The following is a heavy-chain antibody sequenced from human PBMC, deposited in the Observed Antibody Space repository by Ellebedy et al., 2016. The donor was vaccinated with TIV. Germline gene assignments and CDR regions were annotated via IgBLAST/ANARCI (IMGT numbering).Heavy chain of an antibody. CDR3: ARDMSYGDYDY. V-gene: IGHV3-53*01. CDR2: IYSGGST. J-gene: IGHJ4*02. D-gene: IGHD4-17*01. Sequence: GESLKISCVASGFTFSTYSMNWVRQAPGKGLEWVSVIYSGGSTYYADSVKGRFTISRDNSKNTLYLQMNSLRAEDTAVYYCARDMSYGDYDYWGQGTLVTVSS. CDR1: GFTFSTYS.